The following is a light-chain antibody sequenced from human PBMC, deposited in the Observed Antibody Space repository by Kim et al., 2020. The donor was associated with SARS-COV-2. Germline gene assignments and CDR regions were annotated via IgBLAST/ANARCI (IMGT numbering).Light chain of an antibody. J-gene: IGLJ3*02. V-gene: IGLV1-44*01. CDR1: ASIIRSYP. Sequence: GQRVTISCSGSASIIRSYPVSWYQQVPGTAPKLLIYGNDQRPSGVPDRFSGSKSGTSASLAISGLQSEDEADYFCAAWDDSLYGRVFGGGTKLTVL. CDR3: AAWDDSLYGRV. CDR2: GND.